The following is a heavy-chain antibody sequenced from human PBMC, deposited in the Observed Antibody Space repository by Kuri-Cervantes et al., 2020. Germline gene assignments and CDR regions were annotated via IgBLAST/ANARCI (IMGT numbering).Heavy chain of an antibody. Sequence: ASVKVSCKASGGTFSSYAISWVRQAPGQGLEWMGWISAYNGNTNYAQKLQGRVTMTTDTSTSTAYMELRSLRSGDTAVYYCARVGGELRPDDYWGQGTLVTVSS. D-gene: IGHD1-7*01. V-gene: IGHV1-18*01. CDR2: ISAYNGNT. CDR3: ARVGGELRPDDY. J-gene: IGHJ4*02. CDR1: GGTFSSYA.